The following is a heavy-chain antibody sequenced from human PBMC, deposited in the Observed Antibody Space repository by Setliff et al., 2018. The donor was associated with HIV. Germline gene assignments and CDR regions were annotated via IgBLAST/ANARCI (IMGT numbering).Heavy chain of an antibody. CDR1: GGSISSGRYY. D-gene: IGHD5-12*01. J-gene: IGHJ4*02. CDR3: ARDWGYIAATPDY. Sequence: PSETLSLTCTVSGGSISSGRYYWSWIRQPAGKGLEWIGRIHTSGSTNYNPSLMSRVTISVDTSKNQFSLNLSAVTVADTAIYYCARDWGYIAATPDYWGQGARVTVSS. CDR2: IHTSGST. V-gene: IGHV4-61*02.